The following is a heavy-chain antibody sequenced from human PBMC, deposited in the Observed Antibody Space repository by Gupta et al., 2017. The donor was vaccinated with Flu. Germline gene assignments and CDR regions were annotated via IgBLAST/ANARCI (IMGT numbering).Heavy chain of an antibody. J-gene: IGHJ4*02. V-gene: IGHV1-69*01. CDR1: GGTFSSYA. D-gene: IGHD6-19*01. Sequence: QVQLVQSGAEVKKPGSSVKVSCKASGGTFSSYAISWVRQAPGQGLEWMGGIIPSLGTANYAQKCQGRVTITADESTSTAYMELGRLRSEDTAVYDCERDTSGPNDSYWGQGTLVTVSS. CDR3: ERDTSGPNDSY. CDR2: IIPSLGTA.